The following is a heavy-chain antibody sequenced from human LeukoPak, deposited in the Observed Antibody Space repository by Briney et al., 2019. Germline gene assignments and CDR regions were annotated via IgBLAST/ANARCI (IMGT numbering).Heavy chain of an antibody. Sequence: PSETLSLTCAVYGGSFSGYYWSWIRQPPGVGLEWIGEINHSGSTNYNPSLKSRVTISVDTSKNQFSLKLSSVTAADTAVYYCARGPDIVVVPAALPMGDNWFDPWGQGTLVTVSS. CDR2: INHSGST. D-gene: IGHD2-2*01. J-gene: IGHJ5*02. CDR1: GGSFSGYY. CDR3: ARGPDIVVVPAALPMGDNWFDP. V-gene: IGHV4-34*01.